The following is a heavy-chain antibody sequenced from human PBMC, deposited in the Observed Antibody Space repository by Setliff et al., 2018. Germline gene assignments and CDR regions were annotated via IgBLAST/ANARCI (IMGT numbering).Heavy chain of an antibody. Sequence: GGSLRLSCAASGFTFSTHSMNWVRQAPGKGLEWVSSISRSSTYIYYADSVQGRFSISRDNAKNSLYLQMNSLRAEDTAVYYCTRDEALGTTPNYFNLWGQGTQVTVSS. J-gene: IGHJ4*02. V-gene: IGHV3-21*01. CDR3: TRDEALGTTPNYFNL. CDR1: GFTFSTHS. D-gene: IGHD1-26*01. CDR2: ISRSSTYI.